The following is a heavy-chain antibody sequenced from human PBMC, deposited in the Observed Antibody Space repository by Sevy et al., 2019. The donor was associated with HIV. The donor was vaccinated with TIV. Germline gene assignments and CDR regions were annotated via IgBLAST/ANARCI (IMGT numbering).Heavy chain of an antibody. J-gene: IGHJ4*02. D-gene: IGHD4-17*01. Sequence: SGPTLLKPTQTLTLTCTFSGFSLNTSGMCVSWIRQPPGKALEWLALVDWGDDTYYNTSLKTRLTISKDTSKNQVVLTMTSLDPMATATYYCARMLYGDYSGYFDFWGQGTLVTVSS. CDR1: GFSLNTSGMC. V-gene: IGHV2-70*01. CDR3: ARMLYGDYSGYFDF. CDR2: VDWGDDT.